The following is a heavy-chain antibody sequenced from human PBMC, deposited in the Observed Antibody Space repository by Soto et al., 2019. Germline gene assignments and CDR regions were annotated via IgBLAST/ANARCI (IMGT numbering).Heavy chain of an antibody. CDR1: GYTFSSYA. J-gene: IGHJ5*02. V-gene: IGHV1-3*05. CDR3: ARDFGGFDP. CDR2: INAGNGNR. D-gene: IGHD3-3*01. Sequence: QVQLVQSGAEEKKPGASVKVSCKASGYTFSSYAMHWVRQAPGQRLEWMGWINAGNGNRKYSQKFQGRGTITRDTSASTAYMELSSLRSEDTAVYYCARDFGGFDPWGQGTLVTVSS.